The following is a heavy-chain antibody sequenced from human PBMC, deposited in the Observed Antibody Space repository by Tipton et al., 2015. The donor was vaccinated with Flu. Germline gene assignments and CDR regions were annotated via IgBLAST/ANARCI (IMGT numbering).Heavy chain of an antibody. V-gene: IGHV4-39*07. CDR3: VRTKDDYTLSNFVY. D-gene: IGHD5-24*01. CDR2: FYYDVGT. J-gene: IGHJ4*02. CDR1: GASLRSSSYY. Sequence: TLSLTCTVSGASLRSSSYYWGWIRQPQGKGLEWIGSFYYDVGTYYNPSLNSRVTISVDESKNQFSLRLTSVTAADTAVYYCVRTKDDYTLSNFVYWGQGTLVTVSS.